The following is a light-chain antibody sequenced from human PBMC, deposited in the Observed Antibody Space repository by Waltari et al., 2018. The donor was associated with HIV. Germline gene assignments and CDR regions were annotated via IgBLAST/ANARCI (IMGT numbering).Light chain of an antibody. J-gene: IGLJ3*02. V-gene: IGLV1-40*01. CDR3: QSYDSSLSVWV. CDR1: SPNIGAGYD. CDR2: GNS. Sequence: QSVLTQPPSVSGAPGQRVTISCTGSSPNIGAGYDFPWYQQIPGTAPKLLIYGNSHRPSGVPDRFSGSKSGTSASLAITGLQAEDEADYYCQSYDSSLSVWVFGGGTKLTVL.